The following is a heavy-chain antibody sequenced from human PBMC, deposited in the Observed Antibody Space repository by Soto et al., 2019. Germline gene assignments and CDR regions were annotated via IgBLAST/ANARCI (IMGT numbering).Heavy chain of an antibody. J-gene: IGHJ6*02. CDR2: INPNSGGT. Sequence: GASVKVSCKASGYTFTGYYMHWVRQAPGQGLEWMGWINPNSGGTNYAQKLQGRVTMTRDTSISTAYMELSRLRSHDTAVYYCARDSANSGYVYREWMDVWGQGTTVTVSS. CDR3: ARDSANSGYVYREWMDV. CDR1: GYTFTGYY. V-gene: IGHV1-2*02. D-gene: IGHD5-12*01.